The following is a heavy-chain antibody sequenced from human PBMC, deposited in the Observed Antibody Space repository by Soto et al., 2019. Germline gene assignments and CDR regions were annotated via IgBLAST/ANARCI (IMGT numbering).Heavy chain of an antibody. V-gene: IGHV1-18*01. Sequence: ASVKVSCKASGYTFTSYGISWVRQAPGQGLEWMGWISAYNGNTNYAQKLQGRVTMTTDTSTSTAYMELRSLRSDDTAVYYCARDWSDDILTGYYRGDYWGQGTLVTVSS. D-gene: IGHD3-9*01. CDR2: ISAYNGNT. J-gene: IGHJ4*02. CDR3: ARDWSDDILTGYYRGDY. CDR1: GYTFTSYG.